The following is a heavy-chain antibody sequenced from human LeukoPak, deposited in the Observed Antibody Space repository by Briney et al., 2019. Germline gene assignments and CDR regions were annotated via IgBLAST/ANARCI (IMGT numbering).Heavy chain of an antibody. D-gene: IGHD2-2*01. V-gene: IGHV1-8*01. Sequence: ASVKVSCKASGYTFTSYDINWVRQATGQGLEWMGWMNPNSGNTGYAQKFQGRVTMTRNTSISTAYMELSSLRSEDTAVYYCARGVVVPAATGLTYYYYMDVWGKGTTVTISS. J-gene: IGHJ6*03. CDR1: GYTFTSYD. CDR2: MNPNSGNT. CDR3: ARGVVVPAATGLTYYYYMDV.